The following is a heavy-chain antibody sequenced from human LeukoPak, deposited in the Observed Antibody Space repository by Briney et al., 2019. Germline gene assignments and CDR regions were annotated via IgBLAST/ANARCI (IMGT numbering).Heavy chain of an antibody. CDR3: GRGGPFYYDSSALFFDY. V-gene: IGHV4-34*01. CDR1: GGSFSGYY. D-gene: IGHD3-22*01. Sequence: SETLSLTCAVYGGSFSGYYWSWIRQPPGKGLEWIGEINHSGSTNYNPSLKSRVTISVDTSKNQFSLKLSSVTAADTAVYYCGRGGPFYYDSSALFFDYGGKGPLVPVSS. J-gene: IGHJ4*02. CDR2: INHSGST.